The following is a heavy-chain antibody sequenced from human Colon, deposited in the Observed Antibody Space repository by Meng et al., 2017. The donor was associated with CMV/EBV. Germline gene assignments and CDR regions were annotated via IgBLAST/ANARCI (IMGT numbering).Heavy chain of an antibody. Sequence: GSLRLSCTVSGGSVSTANYYWSWVRQPPGKGLEWIGSIYYSGSAYYNPSLKSRVTISVDTSKNQFSLKLSSVTAADTAVYYCARSQFFGVVIGRINWFDPWGQGTLVTVSS. CDR1: GGSVSTANYY. J-gene: IGHJ5*02. CDR2: IYYSGSA. D-gene: IGHD3-3*01. CDR3: ARSQFFGVVIGRINWFDP. V-gene: IGHV4-39*01.